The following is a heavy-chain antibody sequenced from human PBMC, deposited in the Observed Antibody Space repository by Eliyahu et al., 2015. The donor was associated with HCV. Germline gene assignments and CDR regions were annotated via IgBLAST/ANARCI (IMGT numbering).Heavy chain of an antibody. V-gene: IGHV4-59*01. CDR1: GGSISSYY. CDR3: ARAEVQRVWDIVVVPAAIGAFDI. J-gene: IGHJ3*02. CDR2: IYYRGST. Sequence: QVQLQESGPGLVKPSETLSLTCTVSGGSISSYYWSWXRQPPGKGLEWIGYIYYRGSTNYNPSLKSRVTLSVDTSKNQFSLKLSSVTAADTAVYYCARAEVQRVWDIVVVPAAIGAFDIWGQGTMVTVSS. D-gene: IGHD2-2*01.